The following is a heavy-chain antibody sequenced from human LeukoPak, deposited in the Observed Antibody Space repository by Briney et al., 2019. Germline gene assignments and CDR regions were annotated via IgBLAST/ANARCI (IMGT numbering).Heavy chain of an antibody. D-gene: IGHD6-13*01. Sequence: GGSLRLSCAASGFTFSTYEMNWVRQAPGKGLEWVSAITGNAGSLYHADSVKGRFTISRSNSKNTLSLQMDSLKVDDTAVYYCARLGSTWYPDSWGQGTLVTVSS. CDR1: GFTFSTYE. V-gene: IGHV3-23*01. CDR3: ARLGSTWYPDS. J-gene: IGHJ5*02. CDR2: ITGNAGSL.